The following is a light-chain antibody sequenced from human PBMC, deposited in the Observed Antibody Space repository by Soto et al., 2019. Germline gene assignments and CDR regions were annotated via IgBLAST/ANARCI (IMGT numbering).Light chain of an antibody. CDR1: SSDVGGYNY. Sequence: QSALTQPASVSAFPGQSITISCTGTSSDVGGYNYVSWYQQHPGKAPKLMIHDVSNRPSGVSNRFSGSKSGNTASLTISGLQAEDEADYYCSSYTSSSTPLFGGGTKVTVL. V-gene: IGLV2-14*01. CDR2: DVS. J-gene: IGLJ2*01. CDR3: SSYTSSSTPL.